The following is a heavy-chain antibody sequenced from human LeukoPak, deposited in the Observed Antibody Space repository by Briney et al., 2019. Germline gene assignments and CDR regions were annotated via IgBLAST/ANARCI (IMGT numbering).Heavy chain of an antibody. D-gene: IGHD3-22*01. V-gene: IGHV4-39*01. Sequence: PEALSVTRIHPLDSTRVSSYYSGWVSQPPGKWLEWLGRIYYSGSTYYNPSLKSRVTISVDTSKNQFSLKLSSVTAADTAVYYCARQGDYYDSSGAFDYWGQGTLVTVSS. CDR1: LDSTRVSSYY. J-gene: IGHJ4*02. CDR3: ARQGDYYDSSGAFDY. CDR2: IYYSGST.